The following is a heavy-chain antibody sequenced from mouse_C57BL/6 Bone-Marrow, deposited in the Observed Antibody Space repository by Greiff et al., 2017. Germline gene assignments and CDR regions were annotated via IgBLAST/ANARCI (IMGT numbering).Heavy chain of an antibody. Sequence: QVQLQQPGAELVKPGASVKMSCKASGYTFTSHWITWVKQRPGQGLEWIGDIYPGSGSTNYNEKFKSKATLTVDTSSSTAYMQLSSLTSEDSAVYYCARDYSNYFAWFAYWGQGTLVTVSA. CDR3: ARDYSNYFAWFAY. V-gene: IGHV1-55*01. CDR1: GYTFTSHW. J-gene: IGHJ3*01. CDR2: IYPGSGST. D-gene: IGHD2-5*01.